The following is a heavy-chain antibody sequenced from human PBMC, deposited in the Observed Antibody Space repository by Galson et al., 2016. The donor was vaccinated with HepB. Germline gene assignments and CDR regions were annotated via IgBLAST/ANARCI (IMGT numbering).Heavy chain of an antibody. CDR3: ARDRRVGIASRRGKPYFYNGLDV. CDR1: GYRFIGNY. CDR2: INPNTGDT. D-gene: IGHD4-23*01. Sequence: SVKVSCKASGYRFIGNYIHWVRLAPGQGLEWMGWINPNTGDTKIAQKFQGWVTMTRDTSMNTAYMQLSSLKFDDTAIYYCARDRRVGIASRRGKPYFYNGLDVWGQGTSVAVS. J-gene: IGHJ6*02. V-gene: IGHV1-2*04.